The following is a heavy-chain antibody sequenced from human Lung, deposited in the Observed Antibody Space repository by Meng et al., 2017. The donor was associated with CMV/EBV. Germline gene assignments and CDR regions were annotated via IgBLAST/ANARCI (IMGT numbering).Heavy chain of an antibody. D-gene: IGHD1-14*01. J-gene: IGHJ4*02. Sequence: GESLKISCAASGFPVNRDYMSWVRQAPGKGLEWISVLYSGGTTYYADSVKGRFTISRDNSKNTLFLRMHYLGPEDTAVYYCARDIDNAGGDCFDHWGQGTLVTVSS. CDR1: GFPVNRDY. CDR3: ARDIDNAGGDCFDH. V-gene: IGHV3-53*01. CDR2: LYSGGTT.